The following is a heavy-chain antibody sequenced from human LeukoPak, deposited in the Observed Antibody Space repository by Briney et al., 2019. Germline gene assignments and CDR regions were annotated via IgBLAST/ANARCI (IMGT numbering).Heavy chain of an antibody. Sequence: GASVTVSCTASGYTFTSYYMHWVRQAPGQGREWMGIINPSGGSTSYAQKFQGRVTMNRDMSTSTVYMELSSLRSEDTAVYYCARDRGSSSVQGYWGQGTLVTVSS. V-gene: IGHV1-46*01. CDR3: ARDRGSSSVQGY. CDR2: INPSGGST. D-gene: IGHD6-6*01. J-gene: IGHJ4*02. CDR1: GYTFTSYY.